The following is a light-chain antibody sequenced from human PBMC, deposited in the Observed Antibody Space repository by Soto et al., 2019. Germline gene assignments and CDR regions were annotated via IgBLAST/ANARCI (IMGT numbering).Light chain of an antibody. CDR3: QQYKSYPWT. CDR2: TAS. Sequence: DIQMTQSPSSLSASVGDRVTITCRATQDINNFLVWFQQKPGKAPKSLTYTASNLQSGVPSYFSGSGSGTDITLTISSLQPEDSAIYYCQQYKSYPWTFGQGTRVEVK. V-gene: IGKV1-16*02. J-gene: IGKJ1*01. CDR1: QDINNF.